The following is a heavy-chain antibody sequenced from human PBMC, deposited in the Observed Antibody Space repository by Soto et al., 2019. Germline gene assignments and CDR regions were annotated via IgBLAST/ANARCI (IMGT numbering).Heavy chain of an antibody. D-gene: IGHD2-21*02. CDR2: INPSGGST. CDR3: ARESNCGGDCYYFDY. CDR1: GYTFTSYY. Sequence: QVQLVQSGAEVKKPGASVKVSCKASGYTFTSYYMHWVRQAPGQGREWMGIINPSGGSTSYAQKFQGRVTLTRDTSTSTVYMELSSLRSEDTAVYYCARESNCGGDCYYFDYWGQGTLVTVSS. V-gene: IGHV1-46*01. J-gene: IGHJ4*02.